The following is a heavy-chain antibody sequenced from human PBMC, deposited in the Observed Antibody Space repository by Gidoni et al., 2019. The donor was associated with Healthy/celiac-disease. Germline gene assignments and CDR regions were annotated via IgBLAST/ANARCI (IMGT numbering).Heavy chain of an antibody. CDR3: ASRGALRFLEWSSSYYYYGMDV. CDR2: INHSGST. CDR1: GGSFSGYY. V-gene: IGHV4-34*01. D-gene: IGHD3-3*01. J-gene: IGHJ6*02. Sequence: QVQLQQWGAGLLKPSETLSLTCAVYGGSFSGYYWSSSRQPPGKGLEWIGEINHSGSTNYNPSLKSRVTISVDTSKNQFSLKLSSVTAADTTVYYCASRGALRFLEWSSSYYYYGMDVWGQGTTVTVSS.